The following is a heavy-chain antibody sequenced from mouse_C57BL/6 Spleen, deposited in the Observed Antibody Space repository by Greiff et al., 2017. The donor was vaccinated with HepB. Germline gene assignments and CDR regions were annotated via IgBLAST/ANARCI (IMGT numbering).Heavy chain of an antibody. Sequence: QVQLKESGAELARPGASVKMSCKASGYTFTSYTMHWVKQRPGQGLEWIGYINPSSGYTKYNQKFKDKATLTADKSSSTAYMQLSSLTSEDSAVYYCARSTSVLPLAYWGQGTLVTVSA. J-gene: IGHJ3*01. D-gene: IGHD5-5*01. V-gene: IGHV1-4*01. CDR1: GYTFTSYT. CDR3: ARSTSVLPLAY. CDR2: INPSSGYT.